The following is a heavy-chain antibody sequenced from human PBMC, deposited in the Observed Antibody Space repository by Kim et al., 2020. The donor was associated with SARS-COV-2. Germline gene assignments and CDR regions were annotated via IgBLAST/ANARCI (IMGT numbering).Heavy chain of an antibody. CDR2: IYYSGST. D-gene: IGHD3-10*01. J-gene: IGHJ4*02. CDR1: GGSISSGGYY. Sequence: SETLSLTCTVSGGSISSGGYYWSWIRQHPGKGLEWIGYIYYSGSTYYNPSLKSRVTISVDTSKNQFSLKLSSVTAADTAVYYCARVVTMVRGVIWRFDYWGQGTLVTVSS. V-gene: IGHV4-31*03. CDR3: ARVVTMVRGVIWRFDY.